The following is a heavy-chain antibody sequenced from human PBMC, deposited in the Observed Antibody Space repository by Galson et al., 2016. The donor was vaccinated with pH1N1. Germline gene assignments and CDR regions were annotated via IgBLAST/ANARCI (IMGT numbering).Heavy chain of an antibody. CDR2: LYNSGGT. V-gene: IGHV4-59*01. CDR1: GGSISSYY. Sequence: SETLSLTCTVSGGSISSYYWSWIRQPPGKGLEWIGYLYNSGGTNYNPSLMSRVTISEDTSRNQFSLKLRSVTAADTAVYYCASAGYRSGWYGIGAFGVWGQGTKVTVSS. D-gene: IGHD6-13*01. J-gene: IGHJ3*01. CDR3: ASAGYRSGWYGIGAFGV.